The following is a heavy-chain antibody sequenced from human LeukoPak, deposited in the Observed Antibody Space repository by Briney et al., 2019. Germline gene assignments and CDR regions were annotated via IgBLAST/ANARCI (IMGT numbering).Heavy chain of an antibody. CDR3: ARGELRYFDWLLPDTRRGYYYYGMDV. V-gene: IGHV4-34*01. D-gene: IGHD3-9*01. CDR2: INHSGST. CDR1: GGSFSGYY. Sequence: SETLSLTCAVYGGSFSGYYWSWIRQPPGKGLEWIGEINHSGSTNYNPSLKSRVTISVDTSKNQFSLKLSSVTAVDTAVYYCARGELRYFDWLLPDTRRGYYYYGMDVWGQGTTVTVSS. J-gene: IGHJ6*02.